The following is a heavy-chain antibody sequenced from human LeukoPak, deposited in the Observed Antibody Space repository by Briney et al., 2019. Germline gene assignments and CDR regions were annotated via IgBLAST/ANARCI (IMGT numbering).Heavy chain of an antibody. V-gene: IGHV4-61*02. CDR1: GGSISSGSYY. CDR2: IYTSGST. Sequence: SETLSLTCTVSGGSISSGSYYWSWIRQPAGKGLEWIGRIYTSGSTNYNPSLKSRVTISVDTSKNQFSLKLSSVTAADTAVYYCARVPGPNWFDPWGQGTLVTVSS. J-gene: IGHJ5*02. CDR3: ARVPGPNWFDP.